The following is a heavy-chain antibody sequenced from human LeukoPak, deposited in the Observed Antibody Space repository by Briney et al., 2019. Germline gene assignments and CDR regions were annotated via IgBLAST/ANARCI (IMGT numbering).Heavy chain of an antibody. CDR3: ARDWSGPSYGMDV. D-gene: IGHD3-3*01. J-gene: IGHJ6*02. CDR2: ISYDGSNK. CDR1: GFTFSSYA. V-gene: IGHV3-30*04. Sequence: GGSLRLSCAASGFTFSSYAMHWVRQALGKGLEWVAVISYDGSNKYYADSVKGRFTISRDNSKNTLYLQMNSLRAEDTAVYYCARDWSGPSYGMDVWGQGTTVTVSS.